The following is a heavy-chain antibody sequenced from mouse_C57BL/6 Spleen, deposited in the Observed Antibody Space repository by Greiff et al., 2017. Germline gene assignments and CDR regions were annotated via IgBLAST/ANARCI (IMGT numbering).Heavy chain of an antibody. CDR2: IWGGGST. CDR1: GFSFTSYG. Sequence: VKLMESGPGLVAPSQCLSITCTVSGFSFTSYGVAWVRQPSGKGLEWLGVIWGGGSTNYNSALMSRLSISKDNSKCQVFLKMNSLQTDDTAMYYCANHCNDDYGVGYAMDYWGQGTSVTVSS. V-gene: IGHV2-9*01. CDR3: ANHCNDDYGVGYAMDY. J-gene: IGHJ4*01. D-gene: IGHD2-4*01.